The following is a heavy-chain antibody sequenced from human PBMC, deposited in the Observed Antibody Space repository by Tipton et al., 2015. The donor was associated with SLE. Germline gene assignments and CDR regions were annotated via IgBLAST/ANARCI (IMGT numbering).Heavy chain of an antibody. Sequence: TLSLTCTVSGGSISSYYWSWIRRPPGKGLEWIGYIYYSGSTNYNPSLKSRVTISVDTSKKQFSLKLSSVTAADTAVYYCASRITIFALDVWGRGTVVTVSS. D-gene: IGHD3-9*01. CDR3: ASRITIFALDV. V-gene: IGHV4-59*12. J-gene: IGHJ3*01. CDR1: GGSISSYY. CDR2: IYYSGST.